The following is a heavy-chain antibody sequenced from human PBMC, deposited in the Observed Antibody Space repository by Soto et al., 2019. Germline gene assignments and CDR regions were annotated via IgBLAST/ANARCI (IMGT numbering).Heavy chain of an antibody. CDR2: ITPIYPTT. V-gene: IGHV1-69*13. Sequence: SVKVSCKASGGTFYTYTFSWVRQAPGQGLEWMGSITPIYPTTNYAERFQGRLTVTADGSTNTAYMELNSLTSEDTAVYYCARIPRYSFPTSDDLDSWGQGTLVTVSS. CDR3: ARIPRYSFPTSDDLDS. D-gene: IGHD5-18*01. CDR1: GGTFYTYT. J-gene: IGHJ4*02.